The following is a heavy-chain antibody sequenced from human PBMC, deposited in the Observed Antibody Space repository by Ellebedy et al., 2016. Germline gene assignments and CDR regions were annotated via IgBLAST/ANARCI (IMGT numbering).Heavy chain of an antibody. Sequence: GESLKISXAASGFNFNNYWMSWVRQAPGLGLEWVAHIKPDGTEKYYVDSVKGRFTISRDNTRNSLYLQMSSLRADDTALYYCARDFMWAVADQWGQGTLVTVSS. CDR1: GFNFNNYW. J-gene: IGHJ4*02. D-gene: IGHD1-26*01. CDR2: IKPDGTEK. CDR3: ARDFMWAVADQ. V-gene: IGHV3-7*01.